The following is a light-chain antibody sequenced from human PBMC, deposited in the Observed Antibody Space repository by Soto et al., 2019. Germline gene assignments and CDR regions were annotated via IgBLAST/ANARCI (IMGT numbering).Light chain of an antibody. J-gene: IGKJ4*01. CDR1: RGIGST. CDR2: DTS. V-gene: IGKV3-15*01. Sequence: EVVMTQSPATLSVSPGERATLSCRASRGIGSTLAWYQQKPGQTPRLLIYDTSTRAPGVPGRFIGSRSGTEFTLTITSLQSEDFAIYYCQHYVTWPLAFGGGTRVENK. CDR3: QHYVTWPLA.